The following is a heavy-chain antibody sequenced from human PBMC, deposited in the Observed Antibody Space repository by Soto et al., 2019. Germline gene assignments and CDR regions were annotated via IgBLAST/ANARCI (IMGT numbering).Heavy chain of an antibody. CDR2: INGGNGNT. D-gene: IGHD3-10*01. CDR1: GYTFTSYA. CDR3: ARVGRASMVRGVIGDYYYYMDV. Sequence: GASVKVSCKASGYTFTSYALHWVRQAPGQRLEWMGWINGGNGNTRYSQKVQGRVTITRDTSASIAYMELSSLRSEDTAVYYCARVGRASMVRGVIGDYYYYMDVWGKGTTVTVSS. V-gene: IGHV1-3*01. J-gene: IGHJ6*03.